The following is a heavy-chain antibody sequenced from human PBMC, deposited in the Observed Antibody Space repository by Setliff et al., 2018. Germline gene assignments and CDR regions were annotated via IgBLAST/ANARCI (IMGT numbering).Heavy chain of an antibody. Sequence: VSCKTSGFNFITYGLSWVRQAPGQGLEWMGWISPYSGETNNAQKFQDRLSVTADTSSKTIYMELRSLTSDDTAVYFCTTSRAPRVVLAADFDLWGQGTLVTVSS. D-gene: IGHD2-21*01. V-gene: IGHV1-18*01. CDR3: TTSRAPRVVLAADFDL. CDR2: ISPYSGET. J-gene: IGHJ4*02. CDR1: GFNFITYG.